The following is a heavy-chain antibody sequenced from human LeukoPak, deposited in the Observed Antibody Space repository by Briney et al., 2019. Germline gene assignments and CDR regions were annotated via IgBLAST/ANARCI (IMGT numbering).Heavy chain of an antibody. CDR3: ARGYIYGYDY. J-gene: IGHJ4*02. V-gene: IGHV3-74*01. Sequence: GGSLRLSCAASGFTFSSYWMHWVRDAPGKGLVWFSRIKSDGSTTNYAGSVKGRFTISRDNAKNTLYLQMNSLRAEDTAVYYCARGYIYGYDYWGQGTLVTVSS. CDR2: IKSDGSTT. CDR1: GFTFSSYW. D-gene: IGHD5-18*01.